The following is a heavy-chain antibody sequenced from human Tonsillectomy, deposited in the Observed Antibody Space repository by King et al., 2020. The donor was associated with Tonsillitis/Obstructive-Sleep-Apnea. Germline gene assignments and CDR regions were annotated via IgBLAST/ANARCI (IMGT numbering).Heavy chain of an antibody. CDR1: GFTLRSYN. CDR3: AREKGSGFVDY. V-gene: IGHV3-48*02. Sequence: QLVQSGGGLVQPGGSLRLSCAASGFTLRSYNMNWVRQAPGKGLEWVSYISSSSNTIYYADSVKGRFTISSDNAKNSLYLQMNSLIDEDTSVFYCAREKGSGFVDYWRQVTLVSVSS. J-gene: IGHJ4*02. D-gene: IGHD6-25*01. CDR2: ISSSSNTI.